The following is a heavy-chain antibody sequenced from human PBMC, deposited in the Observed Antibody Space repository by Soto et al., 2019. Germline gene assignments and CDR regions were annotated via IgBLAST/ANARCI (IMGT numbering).Heavy chain of an antibody. CDR3: ARTYYYDSSGYYPVRYYYGMDV. CDR1: GYSFTSYW. Sequence: GESLKISCKGSGYSFTSYWIGWLRQMPGKGLEWMGIIYPGDSDTRYSPSFQGQVTISADKSISTAYLQWSSLKASDTAMYYCARTYYYDSSGYYPVRYYYGMDVWGQGTTVTVSS. V-gene: IGHV5-51*01. D-gene: IGHD3-22*01. CDR2: IYPGDSDT. J-gene: IGHJ6*02.